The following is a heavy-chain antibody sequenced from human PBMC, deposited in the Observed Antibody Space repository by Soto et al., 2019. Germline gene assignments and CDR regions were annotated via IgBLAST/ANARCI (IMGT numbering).Heavy chain of an antibody. V-gene: IGHV4-4*07. J-gene: IGHJ6*02. Sequence: SETLSLTCTVSGGSVSRQYWSLIRQPAGKGLEWIGRIYNGGIPLIHRSLESRVALSLDTSKNQFSLKLSSVTAADTAVYYCARQRPTDGRWEFANNYGMDVWGQGTPVTVS. D-gene: IGHD1-26*01. CDR2: IYNGGIP. CDR3: ARQRPTDGRWEFANNYGMDV. CDR1: GGSVSRQY.